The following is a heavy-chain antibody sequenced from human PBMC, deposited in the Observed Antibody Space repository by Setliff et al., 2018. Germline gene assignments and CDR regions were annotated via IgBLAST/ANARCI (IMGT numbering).Heavy chain of an antibody. Sequence: PSETLSLTCSVSDDSFYSDYYFWGWIRQPPGKGLEWIGEINHRGSTNYNPSLKSRVTISIDTSRDQFSLKLISMIAADTAVYYCARGRNIAARLLDSWGQGTLVTVSS. CDR2: INHRGST. J-gene: IGHJ4*02. CDR3: ARGRNIAARLLDS. V-gene: IGHV4-34*01. D-gene: IGHD6-6*01. CDR1: DDSFYSDYY.